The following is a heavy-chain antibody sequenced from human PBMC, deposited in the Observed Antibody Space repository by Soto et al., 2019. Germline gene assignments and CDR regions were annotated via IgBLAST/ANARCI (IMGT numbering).Heavy chain of an antibody. CDR1: GYTFTSYG. D-gene: IGHD4-17*01. V-gene: IGHV1-18*01. J-gene: IGHJ4*02. CDR3: ARDLYGDYVLGSDY. CDR2: ISAYNGNT. Sequence: ASVKVSCKASGYTFTSYGISWVRQAPGQGLEWMGWISAYNGNTNYAQKLQGRVTMTTDTSTSTAYMELRSLRSEDTAVYYCARDLYGDYVLGSDYWGQGTLVTVSS.